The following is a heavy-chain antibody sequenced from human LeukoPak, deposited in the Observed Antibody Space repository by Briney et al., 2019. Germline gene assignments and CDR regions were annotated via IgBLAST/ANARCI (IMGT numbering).Heavy chain of an antibody. V-gene: IGHV3-48*02. CDR3: ARDYYDGSGYSPFDY. D-gene: IGHD3-22*01. CDR2: ISSRSRTI. J-gene: IGHJ4*02. Sequence: GGSLRLSCAVSGFTFSSYAMNWVCQAPGKGLEWVSYISSRSRTIYYADSAKRRLTISRDNAKNSLYLQMNSLRDEDTAVYYCARDYYDGSGYSPFDYWGQGTLVTVSS. CDR1: GFTFSSYA.